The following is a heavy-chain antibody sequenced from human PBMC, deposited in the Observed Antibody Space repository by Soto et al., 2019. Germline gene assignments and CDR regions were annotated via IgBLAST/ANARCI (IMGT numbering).Heavy chain of an antibody. J-gene: IGHJ4*02. CDR2: IYWDEDK. CDR1: GFSLSTSGVG. D-gene: IGHD2-21*02. V-gene: IGHV2-5*02. Sequence: QITLKESGPTLVKPTQTLTLTCTFSGFSLSTSGVGVGWIRQPPGKALEWLALIYWDEDKRYSPALKSRLTITQATSKNPLVLTMTNMDPVDTSTYYCAHSSTGHIVLVTAILGEYCFDYWCQGTLVTVSS. CDR3: AHSSTGHIVLVTAILGEYCFDY.